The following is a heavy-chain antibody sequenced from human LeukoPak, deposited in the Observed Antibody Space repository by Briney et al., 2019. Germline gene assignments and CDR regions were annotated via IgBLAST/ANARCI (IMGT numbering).Heavy chain of an antibody. Sequence: ASVKVSCKASGYTFTGYYMHWVRQAPGQGLEWMGWINPNSGGTNYAQKFQGWVTMTRDTSISTAYMELSRLRSDDTAVYYCAREEDGGSLDYWSQGTLVTVSS. CDR3: AREEDGGSLDY. CDR2: INPNSGGT. D-gene: IGHD3-16*01. CDR1: GYTFTGYY. J-gene: IGHJ4*02. V-gene: IGHV1-2*04.